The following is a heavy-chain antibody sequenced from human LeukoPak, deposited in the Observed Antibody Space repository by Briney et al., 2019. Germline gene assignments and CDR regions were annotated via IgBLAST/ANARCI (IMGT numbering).Heavy chain of an antibody. J-gene: IGHJ4*02. CDR1: GFTFDDYG. Sequence: GGSLRLSCAASGFTFDDYGMSWVRQAPGKGLEWISGINWNGGSTGYADSVKGRFTISRDNAKNSLYLQMNSLRAEDTALYYCARVRCSSTSCSLFDYWGQGTLVTVSS. CDR2: INWNGGST. CDR3: ARVRCSSTSCSLFDY. D-gene: IGHD2-2*01. V-gene: IGHV3-20*04.